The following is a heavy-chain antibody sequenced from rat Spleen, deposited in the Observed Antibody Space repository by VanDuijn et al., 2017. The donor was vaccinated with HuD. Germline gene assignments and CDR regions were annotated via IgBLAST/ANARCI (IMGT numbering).Heavy chain of an antibody. V-gene: IGHV5-58*01. J-gene: IGHJ2*01. Sequence: EVQLVESGGGLVQPGGSLKLSCVASGFTFSSSWMYWIRQAPGKGLEWVSSINTDGGGTYYSDSVKGRFTISRDKAESTLYLQMDSLRSEDTATYYCARRRWELGFDNWGQGVMVTVSS. D-gene: IGHD1-11*01. CDR1: GFTFSSSW. CDR2: INTDGGGT. CDR3: ARRRWELGFDN.